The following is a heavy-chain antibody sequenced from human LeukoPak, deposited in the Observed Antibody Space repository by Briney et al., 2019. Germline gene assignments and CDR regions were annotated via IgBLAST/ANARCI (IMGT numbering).Heavy chain of an antibody. CDR3: ANHPGGSFDY. Sequence: ETLSLTCTVSGGSISSYYWSWIRQPPGKGLEWVSAISRSDDNTYYADSVKGRFTIFRDSSENILYLYVSSLRAEDTAIYYCANHPGGSFDYWGQGTLVTVSS. J-gene: IGHJ4*02. CDR2: ISRSDDNT. D-gene: IGHD3-16*01. CDR1: GGSISSYY. V-gene: IGHV3-23*01.